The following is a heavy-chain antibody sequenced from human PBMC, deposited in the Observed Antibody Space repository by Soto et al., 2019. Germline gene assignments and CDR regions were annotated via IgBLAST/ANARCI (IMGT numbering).Heavy chain of an antibody. V-gene: IGHV1-69*06. CDR3: ASKGKTHPTYYYYYYGMDV. Sequence: QVQLVQSGAEVKKPGSSVKVSCKASGGTFSSYAISWVRQAPGQGLEWMGGIIPIFGTANYAQKFQGRVTITADKSTSTAYMELSSLRSEDTAVYYCASKGKTHPTYYYYYYGMDVWGQGTTVTVSS. CDR1: GGTFSSYA. CDR2: IIPIFGTA. J-gene: IGHJ6*02.